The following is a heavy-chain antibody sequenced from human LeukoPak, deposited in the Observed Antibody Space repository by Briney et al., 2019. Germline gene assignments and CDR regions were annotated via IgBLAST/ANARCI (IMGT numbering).Heavy chain of an antibody. D-gene: IGHD3-22*01. CDR3: ARVDRVAYYDSGGYYFGFDY. V-gene: IGHV1-2*02. CDR1: GYTFTGYY. J-gene: IGHJ4*02. Sequence: ASVKVSCKASGYTFTGYYMHWVRQAPGQGLEWVGWINPNSGGTNYAQKFQGRVTMTRDTSISTAYMELSRLRSDDTAVYYCARVDRVAYYDSGGYYFGFDYWGQGTLVTVSS. CDR2: INPNSGGT.